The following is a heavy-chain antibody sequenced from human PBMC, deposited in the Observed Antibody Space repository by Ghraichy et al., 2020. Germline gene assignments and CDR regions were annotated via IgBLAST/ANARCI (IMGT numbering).Heavy chain of an antibody. CDR3: ARSYVSTLFSSWFDS. CDR1: GFTFSSYW. D-gene: IGHD3-10*02. J-gene: IGHJ5*01. V-gene: IGHV3-74*01. CDR2: INSDGTNT. Sequence: GGSLRLSCVASGFTFSSYWMNWVRQAPGKGLVWVSRINSDGTNTTYADSVKGRFTISRDDAKNTLYLQMNSLRAEDTAVYYCARSYVSTLFSSWFDSWGQGTLVPVSS.